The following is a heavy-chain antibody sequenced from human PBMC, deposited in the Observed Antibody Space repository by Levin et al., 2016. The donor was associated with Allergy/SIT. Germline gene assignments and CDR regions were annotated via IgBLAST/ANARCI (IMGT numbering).Heavy chain of an antibody. V-gene: IGHV3-30*02. Sequence: WIRQPPGKGLEWVAFIRYDGSDQYYADSVKGRFTISRDNSKNTLYLHMNSLRSEDSAMYYCTKPSSRYCSGGTCYSGYYAMGVWGQGTTVTVSS. CDR2: IRYDGSDQ. D-gene: IGHD2-15*01. CDR3: TKPSSRYCSGGTCYSGYYAMGV. J-gene: IGHJ6*02.